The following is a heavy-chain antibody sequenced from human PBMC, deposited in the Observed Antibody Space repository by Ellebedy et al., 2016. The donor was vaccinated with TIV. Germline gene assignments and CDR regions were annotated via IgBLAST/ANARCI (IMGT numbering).Heavy chain of an antibody. D-gene: IGHD3-22*01. Sequence: GESLKISCAASGLTFSSYDMSWVRQAPGKGLEWVSGISGSGGSTYYADSVKGRFTISKDNSKNTLYLQMNGLRAEDTAIYYCAKGFYDSSVPFHYWGQGTLVTVSS. J-gene: IGHJ4*02. CDR3: AKGFYDSSVPFHY. CDR2: ISGSGGST. V-gene: IGHV3-23*01. CDR1: GLTFSSYD.